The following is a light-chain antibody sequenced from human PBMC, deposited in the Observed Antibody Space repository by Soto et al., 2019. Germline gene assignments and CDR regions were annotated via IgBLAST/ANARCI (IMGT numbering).Light chain of an antibody. Sequence: EIVLTQSPGTLSLSPGERATLSCRASQSVSNNYLAWYQQKPGQPPRLLMYGVYTRAPGTPARFSGSGSGTEFTLIIARLQSEDSAVYYCQQYNVWPLTFGGGTKVDIK. J-gene: IGKJ4*01. CDR1: QSVSNN. V-gene: IGKV3D-15*01. CDR3: QQYNVWPLT. CDR2: GVY.